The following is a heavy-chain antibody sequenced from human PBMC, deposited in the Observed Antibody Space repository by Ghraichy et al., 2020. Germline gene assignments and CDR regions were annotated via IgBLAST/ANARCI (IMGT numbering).Heavy chain of an antibody. J-gene: IGHJ3*02. CDR1: GGSVSSGSYY. CDR2: IYYSGST. Sequence: SETLSLTCTVSGGSVSSGSYYWSWIRQPPGKGLEWIWYIYYSGSTNYNPSLKSRVTISVDTSKNQFSLKLSSVTSADTAVYYCAREYYGSGSFDAFDIWGQGTMVTVSS. CDR3: AREYYGSGSFDAFDI. D-gene: IGHD3-10*01. V-gene: IGHV4-61*01.